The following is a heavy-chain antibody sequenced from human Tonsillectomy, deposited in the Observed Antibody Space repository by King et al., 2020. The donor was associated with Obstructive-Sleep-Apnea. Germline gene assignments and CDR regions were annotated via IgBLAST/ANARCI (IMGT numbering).Heavy chain of an antibody. CDR3: TRGGGTSSWYY. CDR2: ISSSSTYI. D-gene: IGHD6-13*01. V-gene: IGHV3-21*01. Sequence: VQLVESGGGLVKPGGSLRLSCAASGFIFSRYSLNWVRPAPGKGLEWVSSISSSSTYIYYSNSVKGRFTISRDDAKNSLYLQMNSLRAEETAVYYCTRGGGTSSWYYWGQGTLVTVSS. J-gene: IGHJ4*02. CDR1: GFIFSRYS.